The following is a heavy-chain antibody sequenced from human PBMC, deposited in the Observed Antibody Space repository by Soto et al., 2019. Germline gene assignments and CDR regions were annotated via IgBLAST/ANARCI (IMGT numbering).Heavy chain of an antibody. J-gene: IGHJ4*02. V-gene: IGHV4-59*01. D-gene: IGHD2-2*01. CDR1: GDSISSFY. CDR3: ARVGYCSSTPCWPIGYFEY. CDR2: IFSSGST. Sequence: PSETLSLTCTVSGDSISSFYWTWIRQPPGKGLEWVGYIFSSGSTNYNPSLKSRVTISVDTSENQFSPKLTSVTAADTAVYYCARVGYCSSTPCWPIGYFEYWGQGTLVTVSS.